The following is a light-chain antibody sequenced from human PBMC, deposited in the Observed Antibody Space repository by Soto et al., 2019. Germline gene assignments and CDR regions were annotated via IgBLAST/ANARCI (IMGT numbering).Light chain of an antibody. J-gene: IGLJ2*01. V-gene: IGLV2-23*01. CDR3: CSFAVGSTLG. Sequence: QSVLTQPASVSGSPGQSITISCTGTSSDVGTYNLVSWHQHHPGKAPKLIIYEGSKRPSGVSNRFSGSKSGNTASLTISGLQAEDEADYYCCSFAVGSTLGFGGGTKLTVL. CDR1: SSDVGTYNL. CDR2: EGS.